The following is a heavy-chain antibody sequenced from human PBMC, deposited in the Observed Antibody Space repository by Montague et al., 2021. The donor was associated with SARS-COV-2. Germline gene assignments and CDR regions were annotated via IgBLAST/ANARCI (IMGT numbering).Heavy chain of an antibody. Sequence: SLRLSCAASGFTFSNYEMSWVRQAPGKGLEWLSYIRSSGSTIYYADSVKGRFTISRDNAKNSLYLQMNSLRAEDTAVYYCAGDTPYYYGSGSYYEPRRVFDYWGQGTLVTVSS. CDR1: GFTFSNYE. CDR2: IRSSGSTI. CDR3: AGDTPYYYGSGSYYEPRRVFDY. V-gene: IGHV3-48*03. J-gene: IGHJ4*02. D-gene: IGHD3-10*01.